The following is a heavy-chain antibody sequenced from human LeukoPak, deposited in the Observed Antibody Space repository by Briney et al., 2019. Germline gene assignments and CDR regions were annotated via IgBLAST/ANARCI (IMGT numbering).Heavy chain of an antibody. D-gene: IGHD2-2*01. CDR1: GFTFSRYY. V-gene: IGHV3-23*01. J-gene: IGHJ6*02. Sequence: GGSLRLSCAASGFTFSRYYMTWVRQTPGKGLEWVSGVSGNGLKTFYADSVKGRFTISRDNSKKTVDLQMNNLRVEDSAIFYCAKIVVPAAYYFYGMDIWGPGTTVTVSS. CDR2: VSGNGLKT. CDR3: AKIVVPAAYYFYGMDI.